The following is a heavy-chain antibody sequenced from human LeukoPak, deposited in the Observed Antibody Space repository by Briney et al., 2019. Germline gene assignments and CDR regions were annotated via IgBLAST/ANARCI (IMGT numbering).Heavy chain of an antibody. CDR3: ARDLATIDGIAWYYFDY. D-gene: IGHD5-12*01. CDR1: GYTFTDYY. J-gene: IGHJ4*02. V-gene: IGHV1-2*02. Sequence: ASVKVSCKASGYTFTDYYIHWVRQAPGQGLEWLGWINPKSGATDYAQKFQGRVTMTRDTSITTAYMELSRLKFDDAAMYYCARDLATIDGIAWYYFDYWGQGALVTVSS. CDR2: INPKSGAT.